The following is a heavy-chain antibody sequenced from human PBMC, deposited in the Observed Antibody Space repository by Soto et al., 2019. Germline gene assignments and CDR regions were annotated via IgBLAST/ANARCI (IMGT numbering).Heavy chain of an antibody. CDR1: GYSFASYW. D-gene: IGHD6-6*01. V-gene: IGHV5-51*01. Sequence: GESLKISCQGSGYSFASYWIGWVRQMPGKDLEWMGIIYPGDSDTRYSPSFQGQVTISADKSLRTAYLQWTSLKAPDTALYYCARTRSFTLGFYYDGMDVWGQGTTVTVSS. CDR3: ARTRSFTLGFYYDGMDV. CDR2: IYPGDSDT. J-gene: IGHJ6*02.